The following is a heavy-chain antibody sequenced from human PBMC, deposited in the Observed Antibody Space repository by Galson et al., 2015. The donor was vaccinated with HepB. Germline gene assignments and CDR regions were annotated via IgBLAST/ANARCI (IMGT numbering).Heavy chain of an antibody. CDR3: ARVPVRVLEWGI. J-gene: IGHJ6*02. CDR2: ISSSSSYI. V-gene: IGHV3-21*01. Sequence: SLRLSCAASGFTFSSYSMNWVRQAPGKGLEWVSSISSSSSYIYYADSVKGRFTISRDNAKSPLYLQMNSLRAEDTAVYYCARVPVRVLEWGIWGQGTTVTVSS. D-gene: IGHD3-3*01. CDR1: GFTFSSYS.